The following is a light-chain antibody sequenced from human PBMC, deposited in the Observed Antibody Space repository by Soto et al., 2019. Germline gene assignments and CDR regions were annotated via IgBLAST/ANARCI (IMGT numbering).Light chain of an antibody. V-gene: IGKV3-20*01. CDR1: QSVSSSY. Sequence: EIVLTQSPGTLSLSPGERATLSCRASQSVSSSYLAWHQQRPGQPPRLLIYGASSRATGITDRFSGSGSGTDFTLTISRLEPEDFAVFYCQHYDSLPITFGQGTRLEIK. CDR2: GAS. CDR3: QHYDSLPIT. J-gene: IGKJ5*01.